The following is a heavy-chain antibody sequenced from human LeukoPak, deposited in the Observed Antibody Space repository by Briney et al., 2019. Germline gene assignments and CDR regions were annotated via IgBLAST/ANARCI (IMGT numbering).Heavy chain of an antibody. J-gene: IGHJ3*01. CDR2: ISYDGIDS. D-gene: IGHD3-16*02. Sequence: PGGSLRLSCAASGFNFNNYPMHWVRQVPGRGPQWVALISYDGIDSYIADSVKGRFSISRDNSKNTLFLQMNSLRPEDTAVYYCARDRYTKNYFDDLDLWGQGSTVTVSS. V-gene: IGHV3-30*04. CDR1: GFNFNNYP. CDR3: ARDRYTKNYFDDLDL.